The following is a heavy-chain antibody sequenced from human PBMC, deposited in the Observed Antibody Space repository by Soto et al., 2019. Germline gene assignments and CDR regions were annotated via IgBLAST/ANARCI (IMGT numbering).Heavy chain of an antibody. D-gene: IGHD2-2*01. V-gene: IGHV1-69*01. CDR2: IIPIFGTA. Sequence: SVKVTCKASGGTFSSYAIIWVRQAPGQGLEWMGGIIPIFGTANYAQKFQGRVTITADESTSTAYMELSSLRSEDTAVYYCAREGGDIVVVQAASTAYFQHWGQGTRVTVS. J-gene: IGHJ1*01. CDR1: GGTFSSYA. CDR3: AREGGDIVVVQAASTAYFQH.